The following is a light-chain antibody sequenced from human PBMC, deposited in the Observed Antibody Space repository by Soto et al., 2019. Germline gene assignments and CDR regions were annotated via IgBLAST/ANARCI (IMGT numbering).Light chain of an antibody. CDR3: QQYKNWPPLT. J-gene: IGKJ4*01. Sequence: EIVMTQSTATLSVSPGETATLSCRASQSVGSALAWYQHKPGQAPRLLIVAASIRATGVPVRFSGGGSGTEFTLTISSLQSEDFAVYYCQQYKNWPPLTFGGGTTVEIK. V-gene: IGKV3-15*01. CDR2: AAS. CDR1: QSVGSA.